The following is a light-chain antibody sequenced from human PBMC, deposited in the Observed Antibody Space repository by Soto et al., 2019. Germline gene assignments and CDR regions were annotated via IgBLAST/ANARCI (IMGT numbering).Light chain of an antibody. CDR1: SGHSSYA. Sequence: QLVLTQSPSASASLGASVKLTCTLRSGHSSYAIAWHQQQPEKGPRYLMKLNSDGSHSKGDGIPDRFSGSSSGAERYLIISSLQSEDEADYYCQTWGTGIHVFGTGTKVIVL. CDR2: LNSDGSH. J-gene: IGLJ1*01. CDR3: QTWGTGIHV. V-gene: IGLV4-69*01.